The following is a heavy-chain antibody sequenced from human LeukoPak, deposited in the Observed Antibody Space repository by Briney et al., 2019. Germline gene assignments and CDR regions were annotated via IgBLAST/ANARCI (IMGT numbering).Heavy chain of an antibody. V-gene: IGHV3-74*01. CDR1: RFTFSSYW. CDR3: GRDQIAVAGTSYYYYYYMDV. CDR2: INSDGSST. Sequence: GGSLTLSCAVSRFTFSSYWMHWVPHAPGKGLVWVSRINSDGSSTSYAHSVKGLFTISRHNAKNTLSLQMHSLRAEDTAVYYCGRDQIAVAGTSYYYYYYMDVWGKGTTVTVSS. D-gene: IGHD6-19*01. J-gene: IGHJ6*03.